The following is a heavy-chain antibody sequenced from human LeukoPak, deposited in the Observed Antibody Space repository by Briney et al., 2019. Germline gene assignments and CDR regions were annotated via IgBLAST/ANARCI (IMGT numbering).Heavy chain of an antibody. CDR2: IIPIFGTA. J-gene: IGHJ4*02. Sequence: SLWVSCKASRGTFTSYAISSVRQAPGQGLEWMGGIIPIFGTANYAQKFQGRVTITTDESTSTAYMELSSLRSEDTAVYYCARGGRSYYDSSGYYSCDYWGQGTLVTVSS. CDR1: RGTFTSYA. CDR3: ARGGRSYYDSSGYYSCDY. V-gene: IGHV1-69*05. D-gene: IGHD3-22*01.